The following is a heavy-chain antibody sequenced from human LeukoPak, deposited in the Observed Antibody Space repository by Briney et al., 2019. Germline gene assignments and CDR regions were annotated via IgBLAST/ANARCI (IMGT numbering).Heavy chain of an antibody. CDR3: ARGRYCGETTCSDFDS. D-gene: IGHD2-21*01. CDR2: INPNSGGT. V-gene: IGHV1-2*02. Sequence: ASVKVSCKASGYTFTDYYMHWVRQAPGPGLEWMGWINPNSGGTDYAQKFQGRVTLIRDTSISTAYMELSRLTSDDAAVYYCARGRYCGETTCSDFDSWGQGTLVTVSS. CDR1: GYTFTDYY. J-gene: IGHJ4*02.